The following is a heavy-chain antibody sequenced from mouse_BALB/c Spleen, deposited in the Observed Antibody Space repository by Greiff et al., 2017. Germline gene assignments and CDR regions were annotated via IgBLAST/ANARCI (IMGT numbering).Heavy chain of an antibody. V-gene: IGHV1S137*01. CDR2: ISTYYGDA. J-gene: IGHJ4*01. Sequence: QVQLQQSGAELVRPGVSVKISCKGSGYTFTDYAMHWVKQSHAKNLEWIGVISTYYGDASYNQKFKGKATMTVDKSSSTAYMELARLTSEDSAIYYCAREVTTVVATDYYAMDYWGQGTSVTVSS. D-gene: IGHD1-1*01. CDR3: AREVTTVVATDYYAMDY. CDR1: GYTFTDYA.